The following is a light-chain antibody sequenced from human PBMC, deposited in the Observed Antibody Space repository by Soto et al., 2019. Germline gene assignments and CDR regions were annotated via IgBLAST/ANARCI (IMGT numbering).Light chain of an antibody. CDR1: QSVNSN. CDR3: QQYDNLPLT. J-gene: IGKJ4*01. Sequence: EMTQSPTTLSVSPGERSTLSCRASQSVNSNLAWYQQRPGQAPRLLIYGASTRATGIPARFSGSGSGTEFTLTISSLQPEDIATYYCQQYDNLPLTFGGGTKVDIK. CDR2: GAS. V-gene: IGKV3-15*01.